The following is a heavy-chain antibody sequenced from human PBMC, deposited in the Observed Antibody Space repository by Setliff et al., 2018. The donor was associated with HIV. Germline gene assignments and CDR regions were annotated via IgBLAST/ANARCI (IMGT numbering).Heavy chain of an antibody. Sequence: SETLSLTCTVSGYSISSGYYWGWIRQPPGKGLEWIGSIYHSGSTYYNPSLKSRVTISVDTSKNQFSLKLSSVTAADTAVYYCASGAGYSSGWYLFDYWGQETLVTVSS. CDR2: IYHSGST. D-gene: IGHD6-19*01. J-gene: IGHJ4*02. V-gene: IGHV4-38-2*02. CDR1: GYSISSGYY. CDR3: ASGAGYSSGWYLFDY.